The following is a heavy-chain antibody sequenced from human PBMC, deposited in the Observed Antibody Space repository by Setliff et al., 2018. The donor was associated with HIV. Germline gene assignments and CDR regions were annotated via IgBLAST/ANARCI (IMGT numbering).Heavy chain of an antibody. CDR3: ASYDSSGPH. Sequence: ASVKVSCKISGYTLTELSIHWVRQAPGKGLEWMANFDPEDGETFYAQKFQGRLTMTEDTSTDTAYMELSSLRSDDTAMYYCASYDSSGPHWGQGTLVTVSS. J-gene: IGHJ4*02. V-gene: IGHV1-24*01. CDR2: FDPEDGET. CDR1: GYTLTELS. D-gene: IGHD3-22*01.